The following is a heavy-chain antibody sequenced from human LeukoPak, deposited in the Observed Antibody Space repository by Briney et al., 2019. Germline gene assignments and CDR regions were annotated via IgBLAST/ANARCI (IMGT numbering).Heavy chain of an antibody. CDR2: INPNSGGT. V-gene: IGHV1-2*02. Sequence: ASVKVSCKASGYTFTGYYMHWVRQAPGQGLEWMGWINPNSGGTNYAQKFQGRVTMTRDTSISTAYMELSRLRSDDTAVYYCARDMEAWGVAVAVSDCWGQGTLVTVSS. J-gene: IGHJ4*02. CDR3: ARDMEAWGVAVAVSDC. D-gene: IGHD6-19*01. CDR1: GYTFTGYY.